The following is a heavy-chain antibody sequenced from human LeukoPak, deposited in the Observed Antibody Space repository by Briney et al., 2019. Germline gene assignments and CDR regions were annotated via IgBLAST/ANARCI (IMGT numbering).Heavy chain of an antibody. Sequence: PGGSLRLSCAASGFAVSSNYMNWVRQAPGKGLVWLSVFYSGGSTDYADSVKGRFTMSRDNSKNTLYLQMNSLRAEDTAVYYCARGRGYSGYDESYPFDYWGQGTLVTVSS. D-gene: IGHD5-12*01. CDR3: ARGRGYSGYDESYPFDY. CDR1: GFAVSSNY. J-gene: IGHJ4*02. CDR2: FYSGGST. V-gene: IGHV3-66*01.